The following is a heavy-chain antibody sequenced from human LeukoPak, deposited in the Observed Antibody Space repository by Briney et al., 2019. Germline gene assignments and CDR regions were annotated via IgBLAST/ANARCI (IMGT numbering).Heavy chain of an antibody. J-gene: IGHJ5*02. CDR1: GGLISISTYY. CDR3: ARLTGYSSESWFDP. CDR2: IYYSGTT. Sequence: PSETLSLTCTVSGGLISISTYYWGWIRQPPGKGLEWIGSIYYSGTTHYNPSLKSRVTIAVDTSKNQFSLKLISVTAADTAVYYCARLTGYSSESWFDPWGQGTLVTVSS. D-gene: IGHD3-9*01. V-gene: IGHV4-39*07.